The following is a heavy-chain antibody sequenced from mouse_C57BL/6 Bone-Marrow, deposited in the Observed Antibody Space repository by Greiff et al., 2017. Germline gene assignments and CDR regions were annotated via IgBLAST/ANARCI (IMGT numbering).Heavy chain of an antibody. CDR1: GYTFTSYG. V-gene: IGHV5-6*01. J-gene: IGHJ3*01. D-gene: IGHD1-1*01. Sequence: EVQLLESGADLVKPGASLKLSCAASGYTFTSYGMSWVHQTPDKSLEWVANISSGGGYTNYNDTVKGRFTISRDNSKNTLYLQLSSLKSEDTAVYYCAREDYYGSVFAYWGQGTLVTVSA. CDR3: AREDYYGSVFAY. CDR2: ISSGGGYT.